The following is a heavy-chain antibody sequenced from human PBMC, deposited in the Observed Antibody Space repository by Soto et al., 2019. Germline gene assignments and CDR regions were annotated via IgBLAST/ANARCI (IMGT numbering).Heavy chain of an antibody. V-gene: IGHV3-30*18. Sequence: QVQLVESGGGVVQPGRSLRLSCAASGFTFSSYGMHWVRQAPGKGLEWVAVISYDGSNKYYADSVKSRFTISRDNSKNTLYLQMNSLRAEDTAVYYCAKASSGWFYYYYGMDVWGQGTTVTVSS. D-gene: IGHD6-19*01. CDR3: AKASSGWFYYYYGMDV. CDR1: GFTFSSYG. J-gene: IGHJ6*02. CDR2: ISYDGSNK.